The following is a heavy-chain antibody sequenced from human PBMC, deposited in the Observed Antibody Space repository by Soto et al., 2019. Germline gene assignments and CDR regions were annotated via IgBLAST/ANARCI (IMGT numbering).Heavy chain of an antibody. J-gene: IGHJ6*02. Sequence: ASVKVSCKASGYTFTSYGISWVRQASGQGLEWMGWISAYNGNTNYAQKLQGRVTMTTDTSTSTAYMELRSLRSDDTAVYYCARYQGSTGSKGMDVWGQGTTVTVSS. CDR2: ISAYNGNT. D-gene: IGHD2-2*01. CDR3: ARYQGSTGSKGMDV. V-gene: IGHV1-18*01. CDR1: GYTFTSYG.